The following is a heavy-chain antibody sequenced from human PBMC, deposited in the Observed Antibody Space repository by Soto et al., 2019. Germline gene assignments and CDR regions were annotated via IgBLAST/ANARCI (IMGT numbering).Heavy chain of an antibody. Sequence: QVQLQESGPGLVKPSQTLSLTCTVSGGSISSGDNCWSWIRQTPGRGLEWIGHIYNGGSTYSNPSPRSRVSISVDTSKNQFALDLSSVTAADTAVYYCARGASGDKVDYWGQGALVTVSS. V-gene: IGHV4-30-4*01. CDR1: GGSISSGDNC. CDR2: IYNGGST. D-gene: IGHD7-27*01. J-gene: IGHJ4*02. CDR3: ARGASGDKVDY.